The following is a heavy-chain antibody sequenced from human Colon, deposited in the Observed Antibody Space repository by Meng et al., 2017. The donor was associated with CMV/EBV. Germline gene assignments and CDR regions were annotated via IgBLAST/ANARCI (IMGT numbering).Heavy chain of an antibody. D-gene: IGHD2-15*01. CDR3: TTLLRGF. V-gene: IGHV3-15*01. CDR1: GCTGTSDA. J-gene: IGHJ4*02. Sequence: CEASGCTGTSDARTRVRQASGKGLEWIGRNKSKIDSGRIDYAAPVRGRFAISRDDSKATVYLQIDTLEIEDTGMYYCTTLLRGFWGQGTLVTVSS. CDR2: NKSKIDSGRI.